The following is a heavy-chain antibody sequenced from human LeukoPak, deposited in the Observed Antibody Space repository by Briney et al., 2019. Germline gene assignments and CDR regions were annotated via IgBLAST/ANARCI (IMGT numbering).Heavy chain of an antibody. CDR2: INAGNGNT. CDR1: GGTFSSYA. Sequence: ASVKVSCKASGGTFSSYAISWVRQAPGQRLEWMGWINAGNGNTKYSQKFQGRVTITRDTSASTAYMELSSLRSEDTAVYYCARDLEGVMDYWGQGTLVTVSS. D-gene: IGHD3-16*01. CDR3: ARDLEGVMDY. J-gene: IGHJ4*02. V-gene: IGHV1-3*01.